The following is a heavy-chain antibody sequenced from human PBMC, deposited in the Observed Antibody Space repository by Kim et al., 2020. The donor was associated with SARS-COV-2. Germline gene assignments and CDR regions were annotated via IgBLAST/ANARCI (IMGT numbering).Heavy chain of an antibody. Sequence: ADSVKGRFTISRHNSKNTLYLQMNSLRAEDTAVYYCARAPGEYGDPNYFDYWGQGTLVTVSS. J-gene: IGHJ4*02. CDR3: ARAPGEYGDPNYFDY. D-gene: IGHD3-10*01. V-gene: IGHV3-53*04.